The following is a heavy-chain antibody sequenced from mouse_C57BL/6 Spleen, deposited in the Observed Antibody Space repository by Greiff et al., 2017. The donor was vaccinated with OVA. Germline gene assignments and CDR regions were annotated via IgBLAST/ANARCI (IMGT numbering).Heavy chain of an antibody. D-gene: IGHD1-1*01. CDR2: ISYDGSN. CDR3: ARGGTTVPYAMDY. J-gene: IGHJ4*01. CDR1: GYSITSGYY. Sequence: VQLQQSGPGLVKPSQSLSLTCSVTGYSITSGYYWNWIRQFPGNKLEWMGYISYDGSNNYNPSLKNRISITRDTSKNQFFLKLNSVTTEDTATYYCARGGTTVPYAMDYWGQGTSVTVSS. V-gene: IGHV3-6*01.